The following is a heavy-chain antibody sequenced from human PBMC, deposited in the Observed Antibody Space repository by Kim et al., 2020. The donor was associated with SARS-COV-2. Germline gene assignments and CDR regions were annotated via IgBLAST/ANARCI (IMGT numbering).Heavy chain of an antibody. CDR1: GGSISSGGYY. D-gene: IGHD3-10*01. Sequence: SETLSLTCTVSGGSISSGGYYWSWIRQHPGKGLEWIGYIYYSGSTYYNPSLKSRVTISVDTSKNQFSLKLSSVTAADTAVYYCVREKVRGVINRGVGMDVWGQGTTVTVSS. CDR3: VREKVRGVINRGVGMDV. CDR2: IYYSGST. V-gene: IGHV4-31*03. J-gene: IGHJ6*02.